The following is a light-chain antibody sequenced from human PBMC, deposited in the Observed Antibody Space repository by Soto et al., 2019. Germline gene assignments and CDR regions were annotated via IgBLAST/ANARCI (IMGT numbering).Light chain of an antibody. CDR3: QQYESYYPLT. J-gene: IGKJ4*01. CDR2: DAY. CDR1: QSIRSC. Sequence: DIEMTQSPSILSASLGDRVTLTCGASQSIRSCVAWYQQKPGKAPKLLIYDAYSLESGVPSRFSGRRSGTEFTLTIAGLQHEDFANHYCQQYESYYPLTFGGGTKVDIK. V-gene: IGKV1-5*01.